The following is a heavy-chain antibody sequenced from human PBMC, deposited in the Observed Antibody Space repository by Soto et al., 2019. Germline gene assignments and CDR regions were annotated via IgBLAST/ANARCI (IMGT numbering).Heavy chain of an antibody. CDR1: GFTFSDYY. CDR3: ARSGGSYYDYFDY. Sequence: RRLSCAASGFTFSDYYMSWIRQAPGKGLEWVSYISSSSSYTNYADSVKGRFTISRDNAKNSLYLQMNSLRAEDTAVYYCARSGGSYYDYFDYWGQGTLVTVSS. V-gene: IGHV3-11*06. D-gene: IGHD1-26*01. CDR2: ISSSSSYT. J-gene: IGHJ4*02.